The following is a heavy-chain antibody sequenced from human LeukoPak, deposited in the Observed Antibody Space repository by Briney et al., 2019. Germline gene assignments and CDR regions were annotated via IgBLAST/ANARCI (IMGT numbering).Heavy chain of an antibody. CDR3: ARVAMTAVTKSKVYGMDV. Sequence: GEFLKISCKGSGYSFSNYWIGWVRQMPGKGLEWMGIIYLGDSDTRYSPSLQGQVTITADKSIRTAYLQWSSLKASDTAMYYCARVAMTAVTKSKVYGMDVWGQGTTVIVSS. V-gene: IGHV5-51*01. J-gene: IGHJ6*02. CDR1: GYSFSNYW. CDR2: IYLGDSDT. D-gene: IGHD4-17*01.